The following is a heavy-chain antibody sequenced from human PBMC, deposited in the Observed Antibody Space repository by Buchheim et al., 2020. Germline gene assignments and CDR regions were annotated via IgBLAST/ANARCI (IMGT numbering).Heavy chain of an antibody. D-gene: IGHD2-2*01. V-gene: IGHV3-11*06. CDR1: GFTFSDYY. CDR2: ISSSAGYT. Sequence: QVQLVESGGGLVKPGGSLRLSCAASGFTFSDYYLTWIRQSPGKGLEWVSSISSSAGYTKYADFVKGRFTISRDNTKNSLYLQVNNLRADDTAVYYCARPRSTSYFYYGMDVWGQGTT. CDR3: ARPRSTSYFYYGMDV. J-gene: IGHJ6*02.